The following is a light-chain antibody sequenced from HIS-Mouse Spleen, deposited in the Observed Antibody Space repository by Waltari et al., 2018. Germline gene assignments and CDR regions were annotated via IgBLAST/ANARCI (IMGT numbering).Light chain of an antibody. CDR2: GKN. V-gene: IGLV3-19*01. CDR3: NSRDSSGNHWV. J-gene: IGLJ3*02. Sequence: SSELTQDPAVSVALGPTVRITCQADSLRSYYASWYQQKPGQAPVLVIYGKNNRPSEIPDRFSGSSSGNTASLTITGAHAEDEADYYCNSRDSSGNHWVFGGGTKLTVL. CDR1: SLRSYY.